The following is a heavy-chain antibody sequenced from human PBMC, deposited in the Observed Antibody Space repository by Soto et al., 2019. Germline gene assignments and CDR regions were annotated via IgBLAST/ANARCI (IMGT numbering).Heavy chain of an antibody. Sequence: GASVKVSCKASGGTFSSYAISWVRQAPGQGLEWMGGIIPIFGTAHYAQKFQGRVTITADESTSTAYMELSSLRSEDTAVYYCARDPKPNYYDSSGDYDTGPWGQGTLVTVSS. CDR3: ARDPKPNYYDSSGDYDTGP. V-gene: IGHV1-69*13. CDR2: IIPIFGTA. D-gene: IGHD3-22*01. CDR1: GGTFSSYA. J-gene: IGHJ4*02.